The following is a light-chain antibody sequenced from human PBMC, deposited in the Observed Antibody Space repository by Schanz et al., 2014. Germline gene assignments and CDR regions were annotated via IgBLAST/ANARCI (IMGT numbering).Light chain of an antibody. J-gene: IGLJ3*02. CDR3: QSYDSSLSWRV. Sequence: QSVLAQPPSASETPGQRVSISCSGGRSNIGSNSVNWYQQLPGTAPKLVIYSNNRRPSGVPDRFSASKSGTSASLAISGLRSEDEADYYCQSYDSSLSWRVFGGGTKLTVL. V-gene: IGLV1-47*02. CDR2: SNN. CDR1: RSNIGSNS.